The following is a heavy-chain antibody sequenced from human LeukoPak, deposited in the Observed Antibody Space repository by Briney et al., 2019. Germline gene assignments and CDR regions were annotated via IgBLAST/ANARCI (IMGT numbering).Heavy chain of an antibody. CDR3: AREEQQLVNY. CDR2: ISSSSSYV. J-gene: IGHJ4*02. D-gene: IGHD6-13*01. CDR1: GFTFSSYS. Sequence: GGSLRLSCAASGFTFSSYSMNWVRQAPGKGLEWVSSISSSSSYVYYADSVKGRFTISRDNAKNSLYLQMNSLRAEDTAVYYCAREEQQLVNYWGQGTLVTVSS. V-gene: IGHV3-21*01.